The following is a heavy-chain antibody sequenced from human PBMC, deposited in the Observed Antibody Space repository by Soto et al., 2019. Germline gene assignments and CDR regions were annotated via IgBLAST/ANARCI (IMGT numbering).Heavy chain of an antibody. Sequence: EVQLVESGGNLVQPGGSLRISCAASGFRFSIYSMNWVRQAPGKGLEWSAYITSDTKTIKYADSVKGRFTISRDNDKNLVYLHMNSLRDEDTAVYYCARSVEGHFDYWGQGTVVTVSA. V-gene: IGHV3-48*02. CDR3: ARSVEGHFDY. J-gene: IGHJ4*02. CDR1: GFRFSIYS. D-gene: IGHD6-19*01. CDR2: ITSDTKTI.